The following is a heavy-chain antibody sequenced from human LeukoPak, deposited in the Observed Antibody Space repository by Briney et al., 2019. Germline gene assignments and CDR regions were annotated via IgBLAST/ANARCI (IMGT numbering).Heavy chain of an antibody. CDR1: GFTLSSYS. Sequence: GGSLRLSCAASGFTLSSYSMNWVRQAPGKGLEWVAVIWYDGSNKYYADSVKGRFTISRDNSENTVYLQMNSLRAEDTAVYYCARDQYSSYLSYFDYWGQGTLVTVSS. D-gene: IGHD4-11*01. V-gene: IGHV3-33*08. J-gene: IGHJ4*02. CDR3: ARDQYSSYLSYFDY. CDR2: IWYDGSNK.